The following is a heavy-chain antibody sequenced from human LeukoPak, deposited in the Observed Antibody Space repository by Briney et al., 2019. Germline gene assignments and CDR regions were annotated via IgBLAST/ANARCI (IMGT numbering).Heavy chain of an antibody. D-gene: IGHD3-3*01. V-gene: IGHV1-18*01. CDR3: ARLTVFGVVIIAYHGMDV. Sequence: ASVKVSCKASGYTFTSYGISWVRQAPGQGLEWMGWISAYNGNTNYAQKLQGRVTMTTDTSTSTAYMELRSLRSDDTAVYYCARLTVFGVVIIAYHGMDVWGQGTTVTVSS. CDR2: ISAYNGNT. J-gene: IGHJ6*02. CDR1: GYTFTSYG.